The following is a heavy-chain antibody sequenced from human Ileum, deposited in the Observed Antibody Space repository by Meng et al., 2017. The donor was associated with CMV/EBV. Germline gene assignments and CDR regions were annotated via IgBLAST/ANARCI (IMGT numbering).Heavy chain of an antibody. V-gene: IGHV1-2*02. Sequence: SECCFTDYIARLGRQPAEQGHGWMSRINPNRDGTNYAQKYEDRVTITNDTSISAAYKELSRLTSDDTAVYFCARGRDRARTWYAAYWGQGTLVTVSS. CDR3: ARGRDRARTWYAAY. CDR1: ECCFTDYI. CDR2: INPNRDGT. J-gene: IGHJ4*02. D-gene: IGHD6-13*01.